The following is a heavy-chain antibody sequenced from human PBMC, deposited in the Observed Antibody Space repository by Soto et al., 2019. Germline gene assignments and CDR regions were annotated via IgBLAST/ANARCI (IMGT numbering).Heavy chain of an antibody. CDR1: GFSFSSYT. CDR2: INNNSGRK. Sequence: GGSLRLSCAASGFSFSSYTMNWVRQAPGKGLEWVSSINNNSGRKYYADSVKGRFTISRDNSKNILFLQMNSLKAEDTAVYFCAKDGDYEYFDYWRQGTQVTVSS. D-gene: IGHD3-22*01. V-gene: IGHV3-23*01. CDR3: AKDGDYEYFDY. J-gene: IGHJ4*02.